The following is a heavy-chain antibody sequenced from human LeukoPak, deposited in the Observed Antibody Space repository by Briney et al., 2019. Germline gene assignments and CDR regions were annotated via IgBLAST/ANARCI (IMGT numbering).Heavy chain of an antibody. J-gene: IGHJ4*02. CDR1: GGSISSDTYY. V-gene: IGHV4-61*02. Sequence: SETLSLTCTVSGGSISSDTYYWTWIRQPAGKGLEWIGRIYSSGSTNYNPSLKSRVTISVDTSKNQFSLKLNSVTAADTAVYYCARVYNWNSSGLGAPRDWGRGTQVTVSS. D-gene: IGHD1-7*01. CDR2: IYSSGST. CDR3: ARVYNWNSSGLGAPRD.